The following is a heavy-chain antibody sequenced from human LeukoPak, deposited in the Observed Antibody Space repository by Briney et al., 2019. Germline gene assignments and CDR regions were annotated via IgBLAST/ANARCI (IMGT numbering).Heavy chain of an antibody. CDR3: ARDGSRNYYYYYGMDV. Sequence: PSQTLSLTCTFSGGSISSGGYYWSWIRQHPGKGLEWIGYIYYSGSTYYNPSLKSRVTISVDKSKNQFSLKLSSVTAADTAVYYCARDGSRNYYYYYGMDVWGQGTMVTVSS. V-gene: IGHV4-31*03. J-gene: IGHJ6*02. D-gene: IGHD2-2*01. CDR1: GGSISSGGYY. CDR2: IYYSGST.